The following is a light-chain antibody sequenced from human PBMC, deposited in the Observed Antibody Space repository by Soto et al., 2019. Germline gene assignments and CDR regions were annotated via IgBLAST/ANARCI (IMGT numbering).Light chain of an antibody. CDR2: RNN. J-gene: IGLJ2*01. CDR1: SSNSGSNS. Sequence: QSVLSQPPSASGTPGQRVTISCSGSSSNSGSNSGDWYQHLPGTAPKLLIYRNNQRPSGVPDRVSGSKSGTSVSLVISGLRSEGEADYHCAAWDDSLRGVVFGGGTKVTVL. V-gene: IGLV1-47*01. CDR3: AAWDDSLRGVV.